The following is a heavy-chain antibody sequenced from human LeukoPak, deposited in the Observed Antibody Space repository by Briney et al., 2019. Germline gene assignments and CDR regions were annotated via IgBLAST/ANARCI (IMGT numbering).Heavy chain of an antibody. J-gene: IGHJ5*02. CDR2: IYSGGTT. Sequence: GGSLRLSCAVSGFTVSNNYMSWVRQAPGRGLEWVSIIYSGGTTYYADSVKGRFTISRDNSKNTLYLQMNSLRAEDTAVYYCAKDIVVVPAAGGWFDPWGQGTLVTVSS. CDR3: AKDIVVVPAAGGWFDP. D-gene: IGHD2-2*01. V-gene: IGHV3-53*01. CDR1: GFTVSNNY.